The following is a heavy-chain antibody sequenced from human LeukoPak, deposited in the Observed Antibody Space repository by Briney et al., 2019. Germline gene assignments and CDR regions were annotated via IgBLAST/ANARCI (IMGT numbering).Heavy chain of an antibody. CDR2: INAGNGNT. J-gene: IGHJ4*02. CDR3: ARGYYGSGSYPSFGY. V-gene: IGHV1-3*01. CDR1: GYTFTGYA. Sequence: ASVKVSCKASGYTFTGYAMHWVRRAPGQRLEWMGWINAGNGNTKYSQKFQGRVTITRDTSASTAYMELSSLRSEDTAVYCCARGYYGSGSYPSFGYWGQGTLVTVSS. D-gene: IGHD3-10*01.